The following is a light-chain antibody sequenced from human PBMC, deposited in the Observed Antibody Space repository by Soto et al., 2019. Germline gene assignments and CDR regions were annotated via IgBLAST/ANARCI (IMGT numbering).Light chain of an antibody. CDR3: NSYTTTSTYV. V-gene: IGLV2-14*01. Sequence: QSVLTQPASVSGSPGQSITISCTGTSSDVGAYNYVSWYQQHPGRAPKLMIFDVSNRPSGVSNRFSVSKSGNTASLTISGLQAEDEADYYCNSYTTTSTYVFGTGTKVTVL. J-gene: IGLJ1*01. CDR2: DVS. CDR1: SSDVGAYNY.